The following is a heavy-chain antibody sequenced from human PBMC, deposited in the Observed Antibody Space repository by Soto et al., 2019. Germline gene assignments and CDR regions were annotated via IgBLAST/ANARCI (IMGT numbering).Heavy chain of an antibody. D-gene: IGHD3-10*01. J-gene: IGHJ3*02. CDR3: ARGVTMVRGVQNCTFDI. V-gene: IGHV4-34*01. CDR2: INHSGST. CDR1: GGSFSGYY. Sequence: SETLSLTCAVYGGSFSGYYWSWIRQPPGKGLEWIGEINHSGSTNYNPSLKSRVTISVDTSKNQFSPKLSSVTAADTAVYYCARGVTMVRGVQNCTFDIWGQGTMVTVSS.